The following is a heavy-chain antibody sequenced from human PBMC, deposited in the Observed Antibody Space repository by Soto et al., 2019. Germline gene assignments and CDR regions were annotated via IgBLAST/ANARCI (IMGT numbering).Heavy chain of an antibody. V-gene: IGHV4-59*08. J-gene: IGHJ5*02. Sequence: QVQLQESGPGLVRPSETPSLTCTVSGDSVSSSYWSWIRQPPGKGLEWIGYIYSSGSTTYNPSLKSRVTISVDTSKNQFSLKLSSVTAADTAVYYCARWRGYCSNGVCTAFDPWGQGTLVTVSS. CDR3: ARWRGYCSNGVCTAFDP. CDR1: GDSVSSSY. D-gene: IGHD2-8*01. CDR2: IYSSGST.